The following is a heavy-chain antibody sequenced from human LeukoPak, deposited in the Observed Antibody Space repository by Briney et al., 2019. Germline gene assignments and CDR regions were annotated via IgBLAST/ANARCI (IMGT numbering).Heavy chain of an antibody. D-gene: IGHD2-2*01. CDR3: ARDPSYCSSTSCYHWFDP. V-gene: IGHV1-69*13. J-gene: IGHJ5*02. CDR1: GGTFSSYA. Sequence: SVKVSCKASGGTFSSYAISWVRQAPGQGLEWMGGIIPIFGTANYAQKFQGRVTITADESTSTAYMELSSLRSEDTAVYYCARDPSYCSSTSCYHWFDPWGQGTLVTVSS. CDR2: IIPIFGTA.